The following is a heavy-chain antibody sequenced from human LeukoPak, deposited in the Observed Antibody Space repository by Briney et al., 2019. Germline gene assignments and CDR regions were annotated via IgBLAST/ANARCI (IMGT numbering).Heavy chain of an antibody. CDR3: AKDRVAVANADDIDH. CDR1: GFTFSSYA. J-gene: IGHJ4*02. Sequence: GGSLRLSCAASGFTFSSYAMNWIRQAPGKGLEWVSSISGSGSITYYAGSVKGHFTVSRDNSENTLYLQMNSLRAEDTAVYYCAKDRVAVANADDIDHWGQGTLVTVSS. CDR2: ISGSGSIT. V-gene: IGHV3-23*01. D-gene: IGHD6-19*01.